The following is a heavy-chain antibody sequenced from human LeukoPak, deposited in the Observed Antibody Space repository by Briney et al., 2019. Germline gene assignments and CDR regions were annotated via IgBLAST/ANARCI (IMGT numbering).Heavy chain of an antibody. D-gene: IGHD3-22*01. V-gene: IGHV1-58*01. Sequence: SVKVSCKASGFTFTSSAVQWVRQARGQRLEWIGWIFVGSGNTNYAQKFQERVTITRDMSTSTAYMELSSLRSEDTAVYYCAADPRQTYYYDSSGYSHWGQGTLVTVSS. J-gene: IGHJ4*02. CDR1: GFTFTSSA. CDR2: IFVGSGNT. CDR3: AADPRQTYYYDSSGYSH.